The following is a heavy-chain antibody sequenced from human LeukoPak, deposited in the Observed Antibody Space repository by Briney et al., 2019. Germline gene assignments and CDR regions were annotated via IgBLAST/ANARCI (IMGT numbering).Heavy chain of an antibody. CDR1: GGTFSSYA. V-gene: IGHV1-69*05. J-gene: IGHJ4*02. D-gene: IGHD6-19*01. Sequence: SVKVSCKASGGTFSSYAISWVRQAPGQGLEWMGGIIPIFGTANYAQKFQGRVTITTDESTSTAYMELSSLRSEDTAVYYCARGAVAEMYYFDYWGQGTLVTVSS. CDR3: ARGAVAEMYYFDY. CDR2: IIPIFGTA.